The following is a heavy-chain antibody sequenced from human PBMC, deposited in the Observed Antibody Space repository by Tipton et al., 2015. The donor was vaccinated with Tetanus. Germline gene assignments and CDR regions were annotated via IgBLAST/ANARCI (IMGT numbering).Heavy chain of an antibody. D-gene: IGHD6-19*01. Sequence: TLSLTCTVSGGSISTSYWTWIRQSPGKGLEWIGYISNLGRTNYNPSLRSRVTLSVDTSRNQFSLKLSSVTAADTAVYYFARIGWLQQNKPAFDIWGQGTVVTVSS. V-gene: IGHV4-59*07. CDR1: GGSISTSY. J-gene: IGHJ3*02. CDR3: ARIGWLQQNKPAFDI. CDR2: ISNLGRT.